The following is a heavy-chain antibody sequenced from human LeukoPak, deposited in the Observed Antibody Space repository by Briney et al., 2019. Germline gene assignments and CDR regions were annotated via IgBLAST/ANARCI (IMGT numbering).Heavy chain of an antibody. Sequence: KPGGSLRLSCAASGFTFSSYSMNWVRQAPGRGLEWVSSITSSSSYIYYADSVKGRFTISRDNAKNSLYLQMNSLRAEDTAVYYCARTLPTDWYFDLWGRGALVTVSS. J-gene: IGHJ2*01. CDR1: GFTFSSYS. D-gene: IGHD4-17*01. CDR3: ARTLPTDWYFDL. V-gene: IGHV3-21*01. CDR2: ITSSSSYI.